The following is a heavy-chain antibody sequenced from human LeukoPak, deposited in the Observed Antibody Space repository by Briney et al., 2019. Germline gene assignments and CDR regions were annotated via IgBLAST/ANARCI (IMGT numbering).Heavy chain of an antibody. CDR1: GYTFTSYG. Sequence: APVTVSCKASGYTFTSYGISWVRQAPGQGLEWMGWISAYNGNTNYAQKLQGRVTMTTDTSTSTAYMELRSLRSDDTAVYYCARGRTVTKRVDYWGQGTLVTVSS. CDR2: ISAYNGNT. V-gene: IGHV1-18*01. CDR3: ARGRTVTKRVDY. J-gene: IGHJ4*02. D-gene: IGHD4-17*01.